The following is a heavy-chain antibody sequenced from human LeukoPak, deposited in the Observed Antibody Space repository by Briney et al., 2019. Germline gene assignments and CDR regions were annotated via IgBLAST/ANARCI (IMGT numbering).Heavy chain of an antibody. V-gene: IGHV3-23*01. CDR3: ARDYSYGYHSDY. Sequence: PGGSVRLSCAASGFTFSSSAMSWVRQAPGKGLEWVSSISNYAGNTYYADSVKGRFTISRDNSYNTLYLQMNSLRAEDTAIYYCARDYSYGYHSDYWGQGTLFTVSS. CDR2: ISNYAGNT. D-gene: IGHD5-18*01. J-gene: IGHJ4*02. CDR1: GFTFSSSA.